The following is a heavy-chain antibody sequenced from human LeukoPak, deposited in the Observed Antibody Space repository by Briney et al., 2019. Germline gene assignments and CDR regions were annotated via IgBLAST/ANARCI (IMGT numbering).Heavy chain of an antibody. V-gene: IGHV3-11*06. CDR2: ISSSSSYT. Sequence: SGGSLRLSCAASGITFSDYYMSWIRQAPGKGLEWVSYISSSSSYTNYADSVKGRFTISRDNAKNSMYLQMNSLRAEDTAVYYCASGYYWRENLGLGQLVDYWGQGTLVTVSS. CDR1: GITFSDYY. CDR3: ASGYYWRENLGLGQLVDY. D-gene: IGHD5-12*01. J-gene: IGHJ4*02.